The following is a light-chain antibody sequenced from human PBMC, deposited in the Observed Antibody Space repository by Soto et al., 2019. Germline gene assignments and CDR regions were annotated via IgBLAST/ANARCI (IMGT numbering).Light chain of an antibody. J-gene: IGKJ1*01. CDR3: QHYGSSTRM. CDR2: GAS. Sequence: EIVLTQSPGTLSLSPGERATLSCRASQSVSKNYLAWYQQRRGQAPRIXIYGASIRETGIPDRFSGSGSGTEFTLTIISLEPEDFAVYDCQHYGSSTRMFGQGTKVDIK. V-gene: IGKV3-20*01. CDR1: QSVSKNY.